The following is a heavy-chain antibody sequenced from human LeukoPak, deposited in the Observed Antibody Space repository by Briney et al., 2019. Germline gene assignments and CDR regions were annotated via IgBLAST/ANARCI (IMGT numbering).Heavy chain of an antibody. CDR2: IIPTFGTA. D-gene: IGHD4-11*01. Sequence: SVKVSCKASGGTFSSYAISWVRQAPGQGLEWMGGIIPTFGTANYAQKFQGRVTITADESTSTAYMELSSLRSEDTAVYYCARSRPTVTTEYYYYIDVWGKGTTVTVSS. V-gene: IGHV1-69*13. CDR3: ARSRPTVTTEYYYYIDV. J-gene: IGHJ6*03. CDR1: GGTFSSYA.